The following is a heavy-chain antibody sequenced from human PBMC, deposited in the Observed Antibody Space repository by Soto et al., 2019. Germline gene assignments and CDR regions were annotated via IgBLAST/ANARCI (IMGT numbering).Heavy chain of an antibody. J-gene: IGHJ4*02. V-gene: IGHV3-23*01. CDR1: GFTFSNYA. Sequence: GGSLRLSCAASGFTFSNYAMSWVRQAPGKGLEWVSCIQNSAGTTYYAGSVKGRFTISRDNSKNTLFVQMNRLRVEDTAVYYCAKGGATVVTKGPFDSWGQGTLVTVSS. D-gene: IGHD2-21*02. CDR3: AKGGATVVTKGPFDS. CDR2: IQNSAGTT.